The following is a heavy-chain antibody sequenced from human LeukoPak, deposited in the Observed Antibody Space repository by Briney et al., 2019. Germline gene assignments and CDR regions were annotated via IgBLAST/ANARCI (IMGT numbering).Heavy chain of an antibody. Sequence: PSETLSLTCTVSGGSISSSSYYWGWIRQPPGKGLEWIGSIYYSGSTYYNPSLKSRVTISVDTSKNQFSLKLSSVTAADTAVYYCARWYSSSSFDYWGQGTLVTVSS. CDR3: ARWYSSSSFDY. V-gene: IGHV4-39*01. CDR2: IYYSGST. D-gene: IGHD6-13*01. J-gene: IGHJ4*02. CDR1: GGSISSSSYY.